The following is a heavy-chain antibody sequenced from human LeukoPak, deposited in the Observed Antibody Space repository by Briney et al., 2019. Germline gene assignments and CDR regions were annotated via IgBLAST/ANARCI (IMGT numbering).Heavy chain of an antibody. CDR1: GFTFSDYY. CDR2: ISSSSSYT. CDR3: ARDLSTVRGAHFGY. D-gene: IGHD3-10*01. V-gene: IGHV3-11*05. Sequence: GGSLRLSCAASGFTFSDYYMSWIRQAPGKGLEWVSYISSSSSYTNYADSVKGRFTISRDNAKNSLYLQMNSLRAKDTAVYYCARDLSTVRGAHFGYWGQGTLVTVSS. J-gene: IGHJ4*02.